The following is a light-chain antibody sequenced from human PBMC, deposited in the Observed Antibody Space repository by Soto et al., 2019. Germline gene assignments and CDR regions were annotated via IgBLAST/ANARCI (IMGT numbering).Light chain of an antibody. CDR2: AAS. J-gene: IGKJ1*01. CDR3: QQSYSTPWT. V-gene: IGKV1-39*01. CDR1: QSISSS. Sequence: DLQMTQSPSSLSASVGDRVTITCRASQSISSSLNWYQQKPGKAPKLLIYAASSLQSGVPSRFSGSGSGTDFTLTISSLQPEDFATYYCQQSYSTPWTFGQGTKVDI.